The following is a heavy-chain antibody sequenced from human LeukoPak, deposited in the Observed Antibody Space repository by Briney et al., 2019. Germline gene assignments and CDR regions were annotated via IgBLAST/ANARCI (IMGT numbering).Heavy chain of an antibody. CDR3: AKGKYFDWSYAFEI. Sequence: GGTLRLSCAASGFTFSSCDKSWVRQAPGKGLEWVSGISGSGSTTKYADAVKGRFTISRDNSKNTVYLQMNSLRAGDTAIYHCAKGKYFDWSYAFEIWGQGTMITVSS. CDR2: ISGSGSTT. J-gene: IGHJ3*02. CDR1: GFTFSSCD. V-gene: IGHV3-23*01. D-gene: IGHD3-9*01.